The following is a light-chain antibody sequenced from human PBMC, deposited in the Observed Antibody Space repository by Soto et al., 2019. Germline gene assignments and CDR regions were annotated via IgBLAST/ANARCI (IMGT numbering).Light chain of an antibody. V-gene: IGLV1-51*01. CDR2: DNN. CDR1: SSNIGNHY. CDR3: GTWDNSLRLVV. J-gene: IGLJ2*01. Sequence: QSVLTQPPSVSAAPGQRVTISCSGSSSNIGNHYVSWYQQLPGTAPKLLIYDNNKRPSGIPDRFSGSKSGTSATLAITGLQTADEADYYCGTWDNSLRLVVFGGGTQLTVL.